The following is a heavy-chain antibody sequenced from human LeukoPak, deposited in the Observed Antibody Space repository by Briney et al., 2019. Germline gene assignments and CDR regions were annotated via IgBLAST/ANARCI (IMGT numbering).Heavy chain of an antibody. CDR1: GGSFSGYY. CDR2: INHSGST. V-gene: IGHV4-34*01. D-gene: IGHD6-19*01. CDR3: AGGGQWLAFDY. J-gene: IGHJ4*02. Sequence: SETLSLTCAVYGGSFSGYYWSWIRQPPGKGLEWIGEINHSGSTNYNPSLKSRVTISVDTSKNQFSLKLSSVTAADTAVYYCAGGGQWLAFDYWGQGTLVTVSS.